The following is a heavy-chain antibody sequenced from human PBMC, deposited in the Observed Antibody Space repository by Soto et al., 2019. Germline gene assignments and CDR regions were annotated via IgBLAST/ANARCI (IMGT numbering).Heavy chain of an antibody. D-gene: IGHD3-3*01. CDR1: GFTFSSYW. Sequence: GESLKISCAASGFTFSSYWMHWVRQAPGKGLVWVSRINSDGSSTSYADSVKGRFTISRDNAKNTLYLQMNSLRAEDTAVYYCARDTPRLWNFWSGYYVSDYYYYGMDVWGQGTTVTVSS. J-gene: IGHJ6*02. CDR2: INSDGSST. V-gene: IGHV3-74*01. CDR3: ARDTPRLWNFWSGYYVSDYYYYGMDV.